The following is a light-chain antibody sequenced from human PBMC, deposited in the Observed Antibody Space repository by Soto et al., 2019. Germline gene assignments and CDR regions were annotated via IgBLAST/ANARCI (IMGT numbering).Light chain of an antibody. CDR3: QQYGRSPPFT. CDR1: QSVSSSY. Sequence: EIVLTQSPGTLSLSPGERATLSCRASQSVSSSYLAWYQQKPGQAPRLLIYGASSRATGIPDWFSGSGSGTDFTLTISRLEPEDFAVSYCQQYGRSPPFTFGGGTKVEIK. J-gene: IGKJ4*01. V-gene: IGKV3-20*01. CDR2: GAS.